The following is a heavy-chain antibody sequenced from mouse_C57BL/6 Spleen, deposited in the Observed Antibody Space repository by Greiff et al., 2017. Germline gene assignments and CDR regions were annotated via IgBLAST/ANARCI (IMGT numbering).Heavy chain of an antibody. V-gene: IGHV1-74*01. CDR2: IHPSDSDT. J-gene: IGHJ3*01. D-gene: IGHD2-5*01. CDR1: GYTFTSYW. Sequence: QVQLQQPGAELVKPGASVKVSCKASGYTFTSYWMHWVKQRPGQGLEWIGRIHPSDSDTNYNQKFKGKATLTVDKSSSTAYMQLSSLTSEDSAVYYCAMGHYSNYPAWFAYWGQGTLVTVSA. CDR3: AMGHYSNYPAWFAY.